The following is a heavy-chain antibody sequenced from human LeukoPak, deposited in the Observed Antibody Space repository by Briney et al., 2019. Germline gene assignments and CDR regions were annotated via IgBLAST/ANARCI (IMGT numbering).Heavy chain of an antibody. CDR1: GFTFRRYA. Sequence: GWALPLSRLGSGFTFRRYALNWLRQAPGRGVEGVSLTCGSGGSTSYAGAVKGGFIISRDNSKNTLYLQMNSRRAEDTAVYYCARGIGGSDFHLFEYWGQGTLVTVSS. CDR2: TCGSGGST. CDR3: ARGIGGSDFHLFEY. J-gene: IGHJ4*02. V-gene: IGHV3-23*01. D-gene: IGHD1-26*01.